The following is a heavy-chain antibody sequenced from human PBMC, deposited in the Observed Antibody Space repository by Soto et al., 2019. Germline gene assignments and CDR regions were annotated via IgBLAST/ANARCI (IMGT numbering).Heavy chain of an antibody. V-gene: IGHV3-30*18. CDR3: AKERSGGRVDY. Sequence: QVQLVESGGGVVQPGGSLRLSCAASGFSFSTYGLHWVRQAPGRGLEWVAVISYDGSDEYYTDSVQGRFTVSRDNPKNTLYLQMNSLRTEDTAVYYCAKERSGGRVDYWGQGTLVIVSS. D-gene: IGHD3-16*01. CDR1: GFSFSTYG. J-gene: IGHJ4*02. CDR2: ISYDGSDE.